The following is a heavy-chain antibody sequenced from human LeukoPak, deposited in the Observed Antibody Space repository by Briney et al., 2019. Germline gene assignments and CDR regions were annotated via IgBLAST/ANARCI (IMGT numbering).Heavy chain of an antibody. D-gene: IGHD5-24*01. CDR2: IFYSGSST. V-gene: IGHV4-59*08. CDR1: GGSIISYY. CDR3: ARRSRDAYNFDY. J-gene: IGHJ4*02. Sequence: KPSETLSLTCPVSGGSIISYYWSWFRQPPGKGVEGIGYIFYSGSSTNNNPSLKSRVTISVDTSKNQFSLKLSSVTAADTAVYFCARRSRDAYNFDYWGQGTLVTVSS.